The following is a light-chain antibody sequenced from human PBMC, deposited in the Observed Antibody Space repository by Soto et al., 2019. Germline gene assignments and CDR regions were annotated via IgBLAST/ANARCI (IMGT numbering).Light chain of an antibody. Sequence: QSALTQPASVSGSPGQSITISCTGTSSDIGAYDYVSWFQQYSGKAPTLIIYEVRCRPSGVSSRFSGSKSGNTASLTISGLRTDDEADYYCGSYASATLIFGGGTKLTVL. CDR1: SSDIGAYDY. J-gene: IGLJ2*01. CDR2: EVR. V-gene: IGLV2-14*03. CDR3: GSYASATLI.